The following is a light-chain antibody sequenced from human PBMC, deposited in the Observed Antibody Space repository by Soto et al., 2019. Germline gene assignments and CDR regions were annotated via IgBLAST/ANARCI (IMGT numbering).Light chain of an antibody. J-gene: IGKJ1*01. CDR3: QHYSTVWA. CDR1: QTISGY. CDR2: DAS. Sequence: DIQLTETPSWRSASVGDRLTITCRSSQTISGYLNWYQQQPGKAPNVLIYDASTLESGVPSRFSGSGSGTEFTLTISSLQPEDFATYYCQHYSTVWAFGQGTKVDIK. V-gene: IGKV1-5*01.